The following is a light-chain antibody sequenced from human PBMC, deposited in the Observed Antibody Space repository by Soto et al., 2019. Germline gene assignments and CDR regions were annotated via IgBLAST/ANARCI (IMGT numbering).Light chain of an antibody. V-gene: IGKV1-33*01. Sequence: DIPMTQSPSSLSASVGDRVTITCQASQDISNYLNWYHQKPGKAPKLLIYDASNLETGVPSRFSGSGSGTDFTFTISSLQPEDIATYYCQQYDNLPFTFGGGTKVEIK. CDR3: QQYDNLPFT. CDR1: QDISNY. J-gene: IGKJ4*01. CDR2: DAS.